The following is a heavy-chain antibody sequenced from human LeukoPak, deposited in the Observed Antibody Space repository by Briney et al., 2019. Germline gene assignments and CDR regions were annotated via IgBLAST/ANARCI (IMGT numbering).Heavy chain of an antibody. CDR1: GGSISSYY. CDR2: IYTSGST. Sequence: TSETLSLTCTVSGGSISSYYWSWIRQPAGKGLEWIGRIYTSGSTNYNPSLKSRVTMSVDTSKNQFSLKLSSVTAADTAAYYCAREREAHFYYYYMDVWGKGTTVTISS. CDR3: AREREAHFYYYYMDV. J-gene: IGHJ6*03. V-gene: IGHV4-4*07.